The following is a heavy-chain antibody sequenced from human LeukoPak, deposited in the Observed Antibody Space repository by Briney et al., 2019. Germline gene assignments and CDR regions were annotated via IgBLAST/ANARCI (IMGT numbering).Heavy chain of an antibody. V-gene: IGHV1-8*01. D-gene: IGHD3-3*01. J-gene: IGHJ4*02. CDR1: GYTFTSYD. CDR3: ARDSPDFWSGYWYFDY. CDR2: MNPNSGNT. Sequence: ASVKVSCKASGYTFTSYDINWVRQATGQGLEWMGWMNPNSGNTGYAQKLQGRVTMTTDTSTSTAYIELRSLRSDDTAVYYCARDSPDFWSGYWYFDYWGQGTLVTVSS.